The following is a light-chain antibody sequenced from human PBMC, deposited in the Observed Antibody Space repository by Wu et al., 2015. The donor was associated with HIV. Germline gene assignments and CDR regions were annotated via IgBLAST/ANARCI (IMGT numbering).Light chain of an antibody. Sequence: DIQLTQSPSFLSASVGDRITITCRASQAISSYLAWYQQRPGKAPKLLIYAASTLQSAVPSRFSGSGSGTEFTLTISSLQPEDFATYYCQQLITYPRTFGQGTKVEIK. CDR1: QAISSY. J-gene: IGKJ1*01. CDR3: QQLITYPRT. V-gene: IGKV1-9*01. CDR2: AAS.